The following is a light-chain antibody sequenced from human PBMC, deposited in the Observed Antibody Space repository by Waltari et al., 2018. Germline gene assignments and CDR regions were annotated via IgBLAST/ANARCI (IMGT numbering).Light chain of an antibody. J-gene: IGKJ2*01. CDR1: QSINTW. CDR2: RSS. CDR3: QHYDSFPYS. V-gene: IGKV1-5*03. Sequence: DIQMTQSPSTLSASLGDTVTITCRASQSINTWLAWYQQRPGKAPDLLIYRSSTLISGVPSRFSGSGSGTFFTLTITSLQPDDFATYYCQHYDSFPYSFGLGTKIEIK.